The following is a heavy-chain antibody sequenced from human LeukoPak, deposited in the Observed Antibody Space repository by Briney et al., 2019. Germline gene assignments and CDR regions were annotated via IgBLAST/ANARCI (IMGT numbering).Heavy chain of an antibody. Sequence: PGGSLGLSCAASGFTFSTYPMSWVRQAPGKGLEWVSGISGSGGSTYYADSVKGRFTISRDISKNTLYLQMNSLRAEDTAVYYCAKGEGSGWYYFDYWGQGSLVTVSS. J-gene: IGHJ4*02. V-gene: IGHV3-23*01. D-gene: IGHD6-19*01. CDR1: GFTFSTYP. CDR2: ISGSGGST. CDR3: AKGEGSGWYYFDY.